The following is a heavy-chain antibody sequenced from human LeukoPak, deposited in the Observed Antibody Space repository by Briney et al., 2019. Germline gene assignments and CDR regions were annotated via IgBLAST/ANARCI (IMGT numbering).Heavy chain of an antibody. V-gene: IGHV1-8*03. CDR1: GYTFTSYD. CDR2: MNPNSGNT. J-gene: IGHJ6*03. CDR3: ARWCIGSRGYYPQFDYYYYMDV. D-gene: IGHD3-22*01. Sequence: ASVKVSCKASGYTFTSYDINWVRQATGQGLEWMGWMNPNSGNTGYAQKFQGRVTITRNTSISTAYMELSSLRSEDTAVYYCARWCIGSRGYYPQFDYYYYMDVWGKGTTVTVSS.